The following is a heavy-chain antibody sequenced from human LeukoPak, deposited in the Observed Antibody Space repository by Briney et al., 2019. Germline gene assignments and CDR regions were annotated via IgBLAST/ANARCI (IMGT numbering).Heavy chain of an antibody. Sequence: GGSLRLSCAASGFTFSSYGMHWVRQAPGKGLEWVSFIRYDGSNKYYADSVKGRLTISRDNSKNTLYLQMNSLRAEDTAVYYCAKDFSMDSGLFDYWGQGTLVTVSS. V-gene: IGHV3-30*02. CDR3: AKDFSMDSGLFDY. J-gene: IGHJ4*02. CDR2: IRYDGSNK. D-gene: IGHD2-2*03. CDR1: GFTFSSYG.